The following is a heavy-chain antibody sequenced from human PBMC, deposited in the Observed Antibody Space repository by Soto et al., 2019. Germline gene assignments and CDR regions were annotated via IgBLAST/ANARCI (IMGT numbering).Heavy chain of an antibody. V-gene: IGHV4-39*01. CDR1: GGSITSSNYY. CDR2: IYYSGRF. Sequence: PSETLSLTCIVSGGSITSSNYYWGWIRQPPGKGLEWIGSIYYSGRFYSNPSLRSRVTISADTSNNQFSLNLSSVIAADTAVYYCAKHRRGSPIEFDSWGQGTLVT. J-gene: IGHJ4*02. CDR3: AKHRRGSPIEFDS.